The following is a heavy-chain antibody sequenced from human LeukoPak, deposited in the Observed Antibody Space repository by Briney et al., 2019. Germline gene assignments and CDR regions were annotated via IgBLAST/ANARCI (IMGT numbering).Heavy chain of an antibody. D-gene: IGHD6-13*01. CDR3: ARRRSSSWYYFDY. J-gene: IGHJ4*02. Sequence: SETLSLTCAVYGGSFSGYYWSGLRQPPTKGLEWVGEINHSGSTNYNPSLKSRVTIPVDTPKNQFSLKLSSVTAADTAVYYCARRRSSSWYYFDYWGQGTLVTVSS. CDR1: GGSFSGYY. CDR2: INHSGST. V-gene: IGHV4-34*01.